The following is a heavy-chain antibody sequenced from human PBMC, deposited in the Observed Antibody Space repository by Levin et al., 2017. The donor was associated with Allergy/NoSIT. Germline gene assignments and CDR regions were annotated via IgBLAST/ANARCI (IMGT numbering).Heavy chain of an antibody. D-gene: IGHD6-19*01. CDR1: GFTFSSYA. V-gene: IGHV3-30*04. Sequence: QAGGSLRLSCAASGFTFSSYAMHWVRQAPGKGLEWVAVISYDGSNKYYADSVKGRFTISRDNSKNTLYLQMNSLRAEDTAVYYCARDGAVAGTRLNYYGMDVWGQGTTVTVSS. J-gene: IGHJ6*02. CDR3: ARDGAVAGTRLNYYGMDV. CDR2: ISYDGSNK.